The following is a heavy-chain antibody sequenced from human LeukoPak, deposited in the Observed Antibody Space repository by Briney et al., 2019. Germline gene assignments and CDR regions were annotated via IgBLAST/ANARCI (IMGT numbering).Heavy chain of an antibody. CDR2: ISGSGGST. CDR1: EFTFSSYA. J-gene: IGHJ4*02. Sequence: PGGSLRLSCAASEFTFSSYALSWVRQAPGKGLEWVSAISGSGGSTYYADSVKGRFTISRDNPKNTLYLQMNSLRAEDTAVYYCAKGGARQPIDYWGQGTLVTVSS. D-gene: IGHD6-6*01. V-gene: IGHV3-23*01. CDR3: AKGGARQPIDY.